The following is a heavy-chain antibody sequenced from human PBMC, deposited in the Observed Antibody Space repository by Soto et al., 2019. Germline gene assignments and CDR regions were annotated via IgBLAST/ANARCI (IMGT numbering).Heavy chain of an antibody. Sequence: GGSLRLSCAASGFTFSGSAMHWVRQASGKGLEWVGRIRSKANSYATAYAASVKGRFTVSRDDSKNTAYLQMNSLKTEDTAVYYCTSSYNWNEGDAFDIRGQGTMVTVSS. D-gene: IGHD1-20*01. J-gene: IGHJ3*02. CDR1: GFTFSGSA. CDR2: IRSKANSYAT. V-gene: IGHV3-73*01. CDR3: TSSYNWNEGDAFDI.